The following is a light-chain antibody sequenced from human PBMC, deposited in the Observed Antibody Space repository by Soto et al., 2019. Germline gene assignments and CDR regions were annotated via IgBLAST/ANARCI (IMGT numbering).Light chain of an antibody. V-gene: IGKV3-20*01. J-gene: IGKJ3*01. CDR3: QQYGSSPIT. CDR1: QSVSSSY. CDR2: GAS. Sequence: EIVLTQSPGTLSLSPGERAILSCRDSQSVSSSYLAWYQQKPGQAPRLLIYGASSRATGIPDRFSGSGSGTDFTLTISRLEPEDFAVYYCQQYGSSPITFGPGTKVDIK.